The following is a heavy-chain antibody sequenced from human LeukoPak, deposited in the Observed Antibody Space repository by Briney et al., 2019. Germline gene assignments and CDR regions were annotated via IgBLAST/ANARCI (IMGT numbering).Heavy chain of an antibody. D-gene: IGHD3-22*01. CDR2: ISGSGGST. Sequence: PGGSLRLSCAASGFTFSSYGMSWVRQAPGKGLEWVSAISGSGGSTYYADSVKGRFTISRDNSKNTLYLQMDSLRAEDTAVYYCAREPGYYYDSSGYFFDYWGQGTLVTVSS. CDR3: AREPGYYYDSSGYFFDY. CDR1: GFTFSSYG. V-gene: IGHV3-23*01. J-gene: IGHJ4*02.